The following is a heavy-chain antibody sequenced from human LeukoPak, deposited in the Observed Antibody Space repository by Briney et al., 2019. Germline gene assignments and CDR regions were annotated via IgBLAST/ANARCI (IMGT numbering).Heavy chain of an antibody. J-gene: IGHJ6*04. V-gene: IGHV3-23*01. D-gene: IGHD3-10*01. CDR2: ISGSGGST. CDR3: AKGGVRAAGYYGMDV. CDR1: GFTFSSYA. Sequence: GGSLRLSCAASGFTFSSYAMSWARQAPGKGLEWVSAISGSGGSTYYVDSVKGRFTISRDNSKNTLYLQMNSLRAEDTAVYYCAKGGVRAAGYYGMDVWDKGTTVTVSS.